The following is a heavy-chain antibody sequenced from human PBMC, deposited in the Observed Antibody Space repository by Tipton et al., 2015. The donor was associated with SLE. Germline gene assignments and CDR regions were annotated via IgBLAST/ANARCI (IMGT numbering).Heavy chain of an antibody. V-gene: IGHV4-31*03. CDR3: ARVVGYSTGPGYFDY. CDR1: GGSITSGGYY. J-gene: IGHJ4*02. D-gene: IGHD2-8*02. Sequence: TLSLTCTVSGGSITSGGYYWCWIRQHPGKGLEWIGYIHYSGGTDSCPSLKSRVKISVDTSKNEFSLRLTSVTVADTAVYYCARVVGYSTGPGYFDYWGQGTQLTVSS. CDR2: IHYSGGT.